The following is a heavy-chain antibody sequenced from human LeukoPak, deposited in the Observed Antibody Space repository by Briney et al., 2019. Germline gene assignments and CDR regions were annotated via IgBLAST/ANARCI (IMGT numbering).Heavy chain of an antibody. CDR1: GGSISSGDYY. V-gene: IGHV4-30-4*01. Sequence: SQTLSLTCTVSGGSISSGDYYWSWIRQPPGKGLEWIGYIYYSGSTYYNPSLKSRVTISVDTSKNQFSLKLSSVTAADTAVYYCARHPYGDYAFDIWGQGTMVTVSS. J-gene: IGHJ3*02. CDR2: IYYSGST. CDR3: ARHPYGDYAFDI. D-gene: IGHD4-17*01.